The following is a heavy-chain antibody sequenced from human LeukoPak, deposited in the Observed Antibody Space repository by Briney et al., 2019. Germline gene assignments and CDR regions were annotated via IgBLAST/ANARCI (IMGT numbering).Heavy chain of an antibody. J-gene: IGHJ3*02. V-gene: IGHV1-46*01. Sequence: ASVKVSCMASGYTFTKYYIHWVRQAPGQGLEWMGIINPSAGSTNYAQKFQGRVTLTRDTSTSTVYMNVSNLRSEDTAVYYCARESLGSYKTVVIVARGHDAFDMWGQGTMVTVSS. D-gene: IGHD3-22*01. CDR3: ARESLGSYKTVVIVARGHDAFDM. CDR2: INPSAGST. CDR1: GYTFTKYY.